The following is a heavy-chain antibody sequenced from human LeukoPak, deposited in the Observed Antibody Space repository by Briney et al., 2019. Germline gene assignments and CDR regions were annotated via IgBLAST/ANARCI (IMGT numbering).Heavy chain of an antibody. J-gene: IGHJ5*02. D-gene: IGHD3-22*01. CDR2: IWYDGSNQ. CDR1: GFIFSNYG. Sequence: GGSLRLSCAASGFIFSNYGMHWVRQAPGKGLEWVAVIWYDGSNQEYADSVRGRLTISRDSSKNTVYLQMNSLRDDDTAVYYCARDVDTSGHFSRFDPWGQGTLVTVSS. V-gene: IGHV3-33*01. CDR3: ARDVDTSGHFSRFDP.